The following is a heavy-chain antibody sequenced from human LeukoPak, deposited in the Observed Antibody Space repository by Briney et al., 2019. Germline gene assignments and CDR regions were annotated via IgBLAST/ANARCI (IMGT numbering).Heavy chain of an antibody. V-gene: IGHV1-18*01. D-gene: IGHD5-24*01. CDR1: GYTFTSYG. Sequence: ASVKLSCKASGYTFTSYGISWVRQAPGQGLEWMGWISAYNGNTNYAQKLQGRVTMTTDTSTSTAYMELRSLRSDDTAVYYCARRDDYYYYMDVWGKGTTVTVSS. CDR2: ISAYNGNT. CDR3: ARRDDYYYYMDV. J-gene: IGHJ6*03.